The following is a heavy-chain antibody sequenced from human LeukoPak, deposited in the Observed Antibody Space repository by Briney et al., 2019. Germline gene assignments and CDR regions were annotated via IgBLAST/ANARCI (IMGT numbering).Heavy chain of an antibody. CDR1: GFTFGSYS. J-gene: IGHJ3*02. V-gene: IGHV3-48*01. CDR2: IGHTGSIT. CDR3: AKDKFVVVIATIDAFDI. Sequence: GGSLRLSCAGSGFTFGSYSMNWVCHAPGKGLEWVSYIGHTGSITDYADSVKGRFTVSRDNSKNTLYLQMNSLRAEDTAVYYCAKDKFVVVIATIDAFDIWGQGTMVTVSS. D-gene: IGHD2-21*01.